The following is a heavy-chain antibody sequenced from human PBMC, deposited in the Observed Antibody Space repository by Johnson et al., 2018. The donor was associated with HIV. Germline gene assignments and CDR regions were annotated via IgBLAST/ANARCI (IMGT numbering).Heavy chain of an antibody. CDR3: AREGRTGPDTFDI. CDR2: IYSGGST. CDR1: GFTVSSNY. Sequence: VQLVESGGGLIQPGGSLRLSCAASGFTVSSNYMSWVRQAPGKGLEWVSVIYSGGSTYYADSVKGRFTISRDNSKNTLFLQMNGLRAEDTAVYYCAREGRTGPDTFDIWGQGTMVTVSS. J-gene: IGHJ3*02. V-gene: IGHV3-66*01.